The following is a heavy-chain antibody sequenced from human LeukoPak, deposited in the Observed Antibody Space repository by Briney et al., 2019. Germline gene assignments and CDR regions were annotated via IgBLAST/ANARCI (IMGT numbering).Heavy chain of an antibody. D-gene: IGHD1-7*01. CDR1: GFTFSSYG. CDR2: IRYDGSNK. V-gene: IGHV3-30*02. J-gene: IGHJ4*02. CDR3: AKDSRNYFSPDY. Sequence: PGGSLRLSCAASGFTFSSYGMHWVRQAPGTGLEWVAFIRYDGSNKYYADSVKGRFTISRDNSKNTLFLQMNSLRAEDTAEYYCAKDSRNYFSPDYWGQGTLVTVSS.